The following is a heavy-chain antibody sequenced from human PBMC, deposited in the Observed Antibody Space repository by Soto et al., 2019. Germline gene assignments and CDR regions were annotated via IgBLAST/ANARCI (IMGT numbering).Heavy chain of an antibody. J-gene: IGHJ3*02. Sequence: EVQLVESGGGLVQPGGSLRLSCAASGFTFSSYSMNWVRQAPGKGLEWVSYISSSSSTIYYADSVKGRFTISRDNAKNSLYLQMNSLRAEDTAVYYCARDGEMATILGDAFDSWGQGTMVTVSS. D-gene: IGHD5-12*01. V-gene: IGHV3-48*01. CDR1: GFTFSSYS. CDR2: ISSSSSTI. CDR3: ARDGEMATILGDAFDS.